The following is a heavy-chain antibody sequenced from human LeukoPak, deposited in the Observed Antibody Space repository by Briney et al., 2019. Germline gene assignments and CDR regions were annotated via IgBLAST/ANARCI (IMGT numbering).Heavy chain of an antibody. J-gene: IGHJ4*02. CDR1: GGSISSGGYY. V-gene: IGHV4-31*03. D-gene: IGHD2/OR15-2a*01. Sequence: PSETLSLTCTVSGGSISSGGYYWSWIRQHPGKGLEWIEYIYYSGSTYYNPSLKSRVTISVDTSKNQFSLKLSSVTAADTAVYYCARGSRIRYFDYWGQGTLVTVSS. CDR2: IYYSGST. CDR3: ARGSRIRYFDY.